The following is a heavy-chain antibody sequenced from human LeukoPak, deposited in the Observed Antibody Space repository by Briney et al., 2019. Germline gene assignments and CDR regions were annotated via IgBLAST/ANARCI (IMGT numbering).Heavy chain of an antibody. CDR3: ARVSTIYCSGGSCYLNWFDP. J-gene: IGHJ5*02. CDR2: IYYTGNT. D-gene: IGHD2-15*01. CDR1: GDSITGYY. V-gene: IGHV4-38-2*02. Sequence: SETLSLTCSVSGDSITGYYWGWIRQPPGKGLEWIGNIYYTGNTYYNSSLKSRVTISLDTSKNQFSLKLSSVTAADTAVYYCARVSTIYCSGGSCYLNWFDPWGQGTLVTVSS.